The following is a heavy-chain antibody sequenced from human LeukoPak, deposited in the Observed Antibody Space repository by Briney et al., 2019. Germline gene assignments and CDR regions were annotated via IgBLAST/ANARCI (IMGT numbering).Heavy chain of an antibody. V-gene: IGHV4-39*01. D-gene: IGHD2-8*01. CDR1: GGSISSSSYC. CDR2: IYYSGST. J-gene: IGHJ4*02. CDR3: ATAYGRTLDY. Sequence: PSETLSLXCTVSGGSISSSSYCWGWIRQPPGKGLEWIGSIYYSGSTYYDPSLKSRVTISVDTSKNQFSLKLSSVTAADTAVYYCATAYGRTLDYWGQGTLVTVSS.